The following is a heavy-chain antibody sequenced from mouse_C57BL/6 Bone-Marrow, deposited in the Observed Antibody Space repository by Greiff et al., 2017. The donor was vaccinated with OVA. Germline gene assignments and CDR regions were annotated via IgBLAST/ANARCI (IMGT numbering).Heavy chain of an antibody. CDR3: ARYDYDWYFDV. CDR2: INPSSGYT. Sequence: VQGVESGAELARPGASVKMSCKASGYTFTSYTMHWVKQRPGQGLEWIGYINPSSGYTKYNQKFKDKATLTADKSSSTAYMQLSSLTSEDSAVYYCARYDYDWYFDVWGTGTTVTVSS. J-gene: IGHJ1*03. CDR1: GYTFTSYT. V-gene: IGHV1-4*01. D-gene: IGHD2-4*01.